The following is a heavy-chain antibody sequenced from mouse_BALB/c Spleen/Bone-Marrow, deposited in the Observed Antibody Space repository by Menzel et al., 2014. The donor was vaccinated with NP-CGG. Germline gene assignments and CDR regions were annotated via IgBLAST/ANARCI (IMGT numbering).Heavy chain of an antibody. V-gene: IGHV14-3*02. J-gene: IGHJ3*01. D-gene: IGHD1-1*01. CDR2: IDPANGNT. CDR1: GFNIKDTY. CDR3: AFYYYGSSLFAY. Sequence: EVKLVESGAKLVKPGASVKLSCTASGFNIKDTYMHWVKQRPEQGLEWIGRIDPANGNTKYDPKFQGKATITADTSSNTAYLQLSSLTSEDTAVYYCAFYYYGSSLFAYWGQGTLVTVSA.